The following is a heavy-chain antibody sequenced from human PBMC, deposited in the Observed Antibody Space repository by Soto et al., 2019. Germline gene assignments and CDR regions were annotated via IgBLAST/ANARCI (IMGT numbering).Heavy chain of an antibody. CDR2: ISSSGTI. CDR1: GFTFSSYE. J-gene: IGHJ3*02. Sequence: GGSLRLSCAASGFTFSSYEMDWVRQAPGKGLEWVAYISSSGTILYGDSVRGRFTISRDNADNSLYLQMNSLTAEDTAVYYCTKEKSVMYSGYDAFDIWGRGTMVTVSS. V-gene: IGHV3-48*03. CDR3: TKEKSVMYSGYDAFDI. D-gene: IGHD5-12*01.